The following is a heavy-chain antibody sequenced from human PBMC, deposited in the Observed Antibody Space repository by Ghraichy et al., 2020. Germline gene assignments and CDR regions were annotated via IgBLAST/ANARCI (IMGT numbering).Heavy chain of an antibody. V-gene: IGHV3-23*01. CDR3: AKSVVRSGGLSSGYYYQGSWYFDL. D-gene: IGHD3-22*01. CDR1: GFTFSSYA. J-gene: IGHJ2*01. CDR2: ISGSGGST. Sequence: GGSLRLSCAASGFTFSSYAMSWVRQAPGKGLEWVSAISGSGGSTYYADSVKGRFTISRDNSKNTLYLQMNSLRAEDTAVYYCAKSVVRSGGLSSGYYYQGSWYFDLWGRGTLVTVSS.